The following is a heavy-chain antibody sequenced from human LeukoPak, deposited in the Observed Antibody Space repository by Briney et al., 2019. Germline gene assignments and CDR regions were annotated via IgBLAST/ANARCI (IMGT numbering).Heavy chain of an antibody. CDR2: MYLADSDT. J-gene: IGHJ4*02. D-gene: IGHD1-7*01. CDR1: GYTFTSYW. V-gene: IGHV5-51*01. Sequence: GESLKISCKGSGYTFTSYWIGWVSQMPGRGLEWMGIMYLADSDTRYSPSFQGQVTISADKSISTAYLQWSSLKASDTAMYYCATTLNGNTFWGSWGQGTLVTVSS. CDR3: ATTLNGNTFWGS.